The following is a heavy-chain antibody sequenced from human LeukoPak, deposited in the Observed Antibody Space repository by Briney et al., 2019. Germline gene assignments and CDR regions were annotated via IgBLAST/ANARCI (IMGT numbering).Heavy chain of an antibody. CDR1: GFTFRSYG. CDR3: AKDGPVFCSSTSCYVLDY. D-gene: IGHD2-2*01. J-gene: IGHJ4*02. Sequence: PGGSLRLSCAASGFTFRSYGMQWVRQAPGKGLVWVAFIRYDGSNKYYGDSVKGRFTISRDNSKNTLYLQMNSLRAEDTAVYYCAKDGPVFCSSTSCYVLDYWGQGTLVTVSS. CDR2: IRYDGSNK. V-gene: IGHV3-30*02.